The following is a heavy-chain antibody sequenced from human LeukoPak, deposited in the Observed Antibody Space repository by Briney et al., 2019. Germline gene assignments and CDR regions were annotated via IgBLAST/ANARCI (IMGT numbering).Heavy chain of an antibody. Sequence: PGGSLRLSCAASGSTFSSYGMHWVRQAPGKGLEWVAVISYDGSNKYYADSVKGRFTISRDNSKNTLYLQLNSLRAEDTAVYYCAKERDPYSYGPFDYWGQGTLVTVSS. CDR1: GSTFSSYG. J-gene: IGHJ4*02. CDR2: ISYDGSNK. D-gene: IGHD5-18*01. V-gene: IGHV3-30*18. CDR3: AKERDPYSYGPFDY.